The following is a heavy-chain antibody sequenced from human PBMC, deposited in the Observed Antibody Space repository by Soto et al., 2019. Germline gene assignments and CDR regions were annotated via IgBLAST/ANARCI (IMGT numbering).Heavy chain of an antibody. CDR1: AFSLRTGGVG. J-gene: IGHJ6*02. CDR2: IYWDDDK. CDR3: IQSRCGGDCLQSYASYYYYGMDV. Sequence: ESGPTPVNPTQTLTLTCTLSAFSLRTGGVGVGWIRQPPGKALEWLALIYWDDDKRYSPSLRSRLTITKDTSRNQVVLTMTNMDPVDTATYYCIQSRCGGDCLQSYASYYYYGMDVWGQGTTVTVSS. V-gene: IGHV2-5*02. D-gene: IGHD2-21*02.